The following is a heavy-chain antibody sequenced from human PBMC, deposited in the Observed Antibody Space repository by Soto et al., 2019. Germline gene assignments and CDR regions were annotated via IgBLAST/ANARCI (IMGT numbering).Heavy chain of an antibody. D-gene: IGHD3-22*01. CDR3: ARAHWDYYDSSGYVDAFDI. V-gene: IGHV4-59*01. Sequence: SETLSLTCTVSGGSISSYYWSWIRQPPGKGLEWIGYIYYSGSTNYNPSLKSRVTISVDTSKNQFSLKLSSVTAADTAVYYCARAHWDYYDSSGYVDAFDIWGQGTMVTV. CDR1: GGSISSYY. CDR2: IYYSGST. J-gene: IGHJ3*02.